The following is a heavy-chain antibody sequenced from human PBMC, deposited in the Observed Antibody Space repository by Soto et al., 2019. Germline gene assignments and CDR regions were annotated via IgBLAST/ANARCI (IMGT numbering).Heavy chain of an antibody. V-gene: IGHV4-34*01. CDR3: ARERGRGYWVSFDY. CDR2: IYYSGST. CDR1: GGSFSGYY. J-gene: IGHJ4*02. Sequence: PSETLSLTCAVYGGSFSGYYWSWIRQPPGKGLEWIGEIYYSGSTNYNPSLKSRVTISVDTSKNQFSLKLSSVTAADTAVYYCARERGRGYWVSFDYWGQGTLVTVSS. D-gene: IGHD2-15*01.